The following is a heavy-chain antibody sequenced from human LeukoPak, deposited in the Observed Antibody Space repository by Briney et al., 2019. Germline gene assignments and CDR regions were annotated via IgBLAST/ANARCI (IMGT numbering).Heavy chain of an antibody. CDR2: IIPIFGTA. D-gene: IGHD6-6*01. CDR3: ARVIAARPWWFDP. V-gene: IGHV1-69*05. Sequence: SVKVSCKASGGTFSSYAISWVRQAPGQGLEWMGGIIPIFGTANYAQKFQGRVTITTDESTSTAYMELSSLRSEDTAVYYCARVIAARPWWFDPRGQGTLVTVSS. J-gene: IGHJ5*02. CDR1: GGTFSSYA.